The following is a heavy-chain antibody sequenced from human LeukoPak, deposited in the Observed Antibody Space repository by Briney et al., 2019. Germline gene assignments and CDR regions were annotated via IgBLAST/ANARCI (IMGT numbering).Heavy chain of an antibody. V-gene: IGHV3-64*01. Sequence: AGGSLRLSCAASGFTISSDSMHWIRQAPGKGLEYVSAIGYGGDTYYANSVKGRFTISRDISKNTLYLQMGSLRPEDMAVYYCARVGGSGSFDSGGQGTLVSVSS. CDR2: IGYGGDT. CDR3: ARVGGSGSFDS. CDR1: GFTISSDS. J-gene: IGHJ4*02. D-gene: IGHD6-19*01.